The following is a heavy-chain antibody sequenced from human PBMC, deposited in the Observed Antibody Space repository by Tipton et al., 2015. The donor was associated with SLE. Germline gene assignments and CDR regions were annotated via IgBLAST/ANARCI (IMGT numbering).Heavy chain of an antibody. CDR1: GYTFTSYS. J-gene: IGHJ4*02. CDR2: INVYNGNT. V-gene: IGHV1-18*01. CDR3: ARDPYPYHSGTPL. Sequence: QSGAEAKKPGAAVKVSCKTSGYTFTSYSISWVRQAPGQGLEWMGWINVYNGNTKYAQSLQGRVTMTTDTSTRTAYMELKNLRSDDTAVYYCARDPYPYHSGTPLWGQGTLVTVST. D-gene: IGHD2-15*01.